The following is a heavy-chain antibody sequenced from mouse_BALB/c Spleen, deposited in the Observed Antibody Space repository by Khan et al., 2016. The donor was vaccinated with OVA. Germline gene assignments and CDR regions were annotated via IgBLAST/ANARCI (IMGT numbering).Heavy chain of an antibody. V-gene: IGHV9-3*02. J-gene: IGHJ4*01. CDR2: INTNTGEP. CDR3: ARSRWLLPAMDY. D-gene: IGHD2-3*01. CDR1: GYTFTKNG. Sequence: QIQLVQSGPELKKPGETVKISCKASGYTFTKNGMNWVKQAPGKGLKWMGWINTNTGEPTSAEEFKGRFAFSLEMSASTAYLQINNLKNEDTGTYFCARSRWLLPAMDYWGQGTSVTVSS.